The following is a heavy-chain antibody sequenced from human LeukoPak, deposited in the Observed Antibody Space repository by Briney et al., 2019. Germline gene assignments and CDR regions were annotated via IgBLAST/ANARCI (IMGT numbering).Heavy chain of an antibody. V-gene: IGHV3-74*01. Sequence: GGSLRLSCAASGFTFSSHWMHWVRQAPGKGLVWVSRINSDESNTSYADSVKGRFTISRDNAKSSLYLQMNSLRAEDTALYYCAKDGEPSSGWIFDYWGQGTLVTVSS. CDR1: GFTFSSHW. CDR3: AKDGEPSSGWIFDY. D-gene: IGHD6-19*01. J-gene: IGHJ4*02. CDR2: INSDESNT.